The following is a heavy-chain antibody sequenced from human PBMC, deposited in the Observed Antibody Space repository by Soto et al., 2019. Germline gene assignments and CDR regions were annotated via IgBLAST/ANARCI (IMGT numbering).Heavy chain of an antibody. CDR3: ARTIGGAAAF. Sequence: GGSLRLSCAASGFTLSRHWMHWVRQTPGKGLEWVANINHDGTEKYYADSVKGRFTISRDNAQNSLYLQMSSLRAEDTAVYFCARTIGGAAAFWGQGTLVTVSS. CDR2: INHDGTEK. V-gene: IGHV3-7*01. D-gene: IGHD6-13*01. J-gene: IGHJ4*02. CDR1: GFTLSRHW.